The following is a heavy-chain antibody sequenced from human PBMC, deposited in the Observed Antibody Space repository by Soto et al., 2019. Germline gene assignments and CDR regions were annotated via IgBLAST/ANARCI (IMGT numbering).Heavy chain of an antibody. D-gene: IGHD6-13*01. CDR1: GGTFSSYA. CDR3: ARDPGYSSSWTRGYYFDY. J-gene: IGHJ4*02. V-gene: IGHV1-69*13. CDR2: IIPIFGTA. Sequence: SVKVSCKASGGTFSSYAISWVRQAPGQGLEWMGGIIPIFGTANYAQKFQGRVTITADESTSTAYMELSSLRSEDTAVYYCARDPGYSSSWTRGYYFDYWGQGTLVTVSS.